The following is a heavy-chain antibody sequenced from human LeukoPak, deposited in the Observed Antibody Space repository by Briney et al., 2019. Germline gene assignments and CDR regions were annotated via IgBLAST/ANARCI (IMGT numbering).Heavy chain of an antibody. V-gene: IGHV4-59*01. CDR1: GGSITSYF. CDR2: VHYSGST. J-gene: IGHJ6*03. CDR3: ARGYSTGSKRFSMYYNMDV. Sequence: PSETLSLTCIVSGGSITSYFWSWIRQAPGKGLEHIGYVHYSGSTNYNPSLKSRLTISVDTSKRQFFLRLTSVTAADTAVYYCARGYSTGSKRFSMYYNMDVWGKGTTVTVSS. D-gene: IGHD1-26*01.